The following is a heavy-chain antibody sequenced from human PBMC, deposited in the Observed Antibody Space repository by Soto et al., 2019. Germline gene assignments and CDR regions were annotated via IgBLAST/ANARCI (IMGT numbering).Heavy chain of an antibody. CDR1: GFTFSSYA. D-gene: IGHD7-27*01. V-gene: IGHV3-53*01. CDR2: IYSGGST. Sequence: PGGSLRLSCAASGFTFSSYAMSWVRQAPGKGLEWVSVIYSGGSTYYADSVKGRFTISRDNSKNTLYLQMNSLRAEDTAVYYCAREQSGDYYYYGMDVWGQGTTVTVSS. J-gene: IGHJ6*02. CDR3: AREQSGDYYYYGMDV.